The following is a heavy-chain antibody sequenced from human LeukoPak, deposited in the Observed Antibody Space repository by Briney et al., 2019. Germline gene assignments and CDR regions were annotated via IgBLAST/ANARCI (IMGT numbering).Heavy chain of an antibody. CDR1: DGSISSSSYV. J-gene: IGHJ5*02. V-gene: IGHV4-39*07. CDR2: IYYSGST. CDR3: ARDGVVAINWFDP. D-gene: IGHD3-22*01. Sequence: SETLSLSCTVSDGSISSSSYVWGWIRQHPGKGLEWIGSIYYSGSTYYNPSLKSRVTISVDTSKNQFSLKLSTVTAADTAVYYCARDGVVAINWFDPWGQGTLVTVSS.